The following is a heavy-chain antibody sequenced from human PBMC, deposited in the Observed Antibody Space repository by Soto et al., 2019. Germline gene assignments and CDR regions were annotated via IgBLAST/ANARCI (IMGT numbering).Heavy chain of an antibody. CDR2: ISYDGSNQ. CDR1: GFTFNIYG. Sequence: GGSLRLSCAASGFTFNIYGMHWVRQAPDKGLEWVALISYDGSNQYYADSVKGRFTISRDNSKNTLFLQMNSLRADDTAVYYCAKDQASGQGSFDSWGQGTLVTVSA. J-gene: IGHJ4*02. CDR3: AKDQASGQGSFDS. V-gene: IGHV3-30*18.